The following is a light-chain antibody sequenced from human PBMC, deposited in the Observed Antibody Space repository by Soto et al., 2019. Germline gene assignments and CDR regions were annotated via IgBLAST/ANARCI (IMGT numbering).Light chain of an antibody. V-gene: IGLV2-14*01. CDR1: SSDVGGYHY. CDR3: SAYTSSSTLVV. J-gene: IGLJ2*01. Sequence: QSALTQPASVSGSPGQSITISCTATSSDVGGYHYVSWYQQHPGKAPKLMIYEVSNRPSGVSNRFSGSKSGNTASLTISGLQAEDEADYYCSAYTSSSTLVVFGGGTKVTVL. CDR2: EVS.